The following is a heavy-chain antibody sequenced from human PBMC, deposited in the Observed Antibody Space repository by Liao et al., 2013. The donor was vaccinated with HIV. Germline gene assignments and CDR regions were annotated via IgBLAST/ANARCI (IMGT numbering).Heavy chain of an antibody. CDR3: ARGVRFLEWLLRFDP. CDR1: GGSFSGYY. CDR2: INQSGST. D-gene: IGHD3-3*01. Sequence: QVQLQQWGAGLLKPSETLSLTCAVYGGSFSGYYWSWVRQPPGKGLEWIGEINQSGSTNYNPSLKSRVTISLDTSKNQFSLKLSSVTAADTAVYYCARGVRFLEWLLRFDPWGQGTLVTVSS. J-gene: IGHJ5*02. V-gene: IGHV4-34*02.